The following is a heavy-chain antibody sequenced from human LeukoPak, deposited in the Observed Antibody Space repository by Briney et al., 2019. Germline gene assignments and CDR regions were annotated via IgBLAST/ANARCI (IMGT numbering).Heavy chain of an antibody. V-gene: IGHV4-34*01. CDR1: GGSFSGYY. D-gene: IGHD4-17*01. CDR2: INHSGST. J-gene: IGHJ3*02. CDR3: ARSPNDYGDHDAFDI. Sequence: TSETLSLTCAVYGGSFSGYYWSWIRQSPGKGLEWIGEINHSGSTNYNPSLKSRVTISVDTSKNQFSLKLSSVTAADTAVYYCARSPNDYGDHDAFDIWGQGTMVTVSS.